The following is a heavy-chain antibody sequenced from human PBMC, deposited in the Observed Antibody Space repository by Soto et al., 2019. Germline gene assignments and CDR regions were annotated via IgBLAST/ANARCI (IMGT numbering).Heavy chain of an antibody. CDR3: ARGMHYYDSSGYYYLGYYGMDV. D-gene: IGHD3-22*01. CDR1: GFTFSSYA. J-gene: IGHJ6*02. V-gene: IGHV3-30-3*01. CDR2: ISYDGSNK. Sequence: GGSLRLSCAASGFTFSSYAMHWVRQAPGKGLEWVAVISYDGSNKYYADSVKGRFTISRDNSKNTLYLQMNSLRAEDTAVYYCARGMHYYDSSGYYYLGYYGMDVWGQGTTVTVSS.